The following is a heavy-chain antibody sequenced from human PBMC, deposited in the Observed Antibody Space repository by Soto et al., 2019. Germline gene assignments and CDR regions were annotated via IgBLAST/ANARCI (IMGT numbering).Heavy chain of an antibody. J-gene: IGHJ4*01. V-gene: IGHV4-38-2*01. CDR1: GYSLSSGHY. CDR2: IYFGGNS. CDR3: ARVGPYYKRNFVI. D-gene: IGHD1-1*01. Sequence: SETLSLTCAVSGYSLSSGHYWGWIRQPPGKGLEWIGSIYFGGNSYPNPSLGSRVTLSLDTSKNHFSLKVLSVSAADTAVYYFARVGPYYKRNFVIWCPGALVAVSS.